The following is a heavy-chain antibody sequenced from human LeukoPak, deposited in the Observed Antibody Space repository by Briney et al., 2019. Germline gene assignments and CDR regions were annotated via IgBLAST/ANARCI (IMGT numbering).Heavy chain of an antibody. CDR1: GFTFSSYS. V-gene: IGHV3-21*01. J-gene: IGHJ4*02. Sequence: GGSLRLSCAASGFTFSSYSMNWVRQAPGKGLEWVSSISSSSSYIYYADSVKDRFTISRDNAKNSLYLQMNSLRAEDTAVYYCARDEAAAGTSDYWGQGTLVTVSS. CDR3: ARDEAAAGTSDY. CDR2: ISSSSSYI. D-gene: IGHD6-13*01.